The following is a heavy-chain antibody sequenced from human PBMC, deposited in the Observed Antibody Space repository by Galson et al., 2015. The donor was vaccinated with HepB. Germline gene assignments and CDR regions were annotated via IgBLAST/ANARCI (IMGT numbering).Heavy chain of an antibody. D-gene: IGHD3-22*01. J-gene: IGHJ3*02. Sequence: SVKVSCKASGGTFTNYGFTWVRQAPGQGLEWMGRVVPVLGMTNYAQKFQGRVTITTDKSTSTAYMELSSLRSADTAVYYCAGTRGATYYYDSSGYLRGPLDTWGQGTMVTVSS. CDR1: GGTFTNYG. CDR3: AGTRGATYYYDSSGYLRGPLDT. V-gene: IGHV1-69*04. CDR2: VVPVLGMT.